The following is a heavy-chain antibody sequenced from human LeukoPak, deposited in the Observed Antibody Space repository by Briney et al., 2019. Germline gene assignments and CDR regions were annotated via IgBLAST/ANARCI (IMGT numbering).Heavy chain of an antibody. D-gene: IGHD1-14*01. CDR3: VVVVEPPDSDGFDV. CDR1: GFTFGNSW. Sequence: PGGSLRLSCAASGFTFGNSWVHWVRQAPGKGLVWVSLINADGSTTTYADSVKGRFTIPRDNARNTLSLQMNSLTIEDTAVYYCVVVVEPPDSDGFDVWGRGTMITVSS. J-gene: IGHJ3*01. V-gene: IGHV3-74*01. CDR2: INADGSTT.